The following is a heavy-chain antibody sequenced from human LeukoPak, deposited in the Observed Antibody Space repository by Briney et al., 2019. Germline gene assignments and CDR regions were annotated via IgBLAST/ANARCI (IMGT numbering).Heavy chain of an antibody. CDR1: GFIVSSNY. Sequence: GGSLRLSCAASGFIVSSNYMSWVRQAPGKGLEWISIIYSSGSTYYADSVRGRFTISRDNSKNTLYLQMNSLRADDTAVYYCAKDPDYDILTGTTFDSWGQGTLVSVSA. V-gene: IGHV3-53*01. CDR3: AKDPDYDILTGTTFDS. D-gene: IGHD3-9*01. CDR2: IYSSGST. J-gene: IGHJ4*02.